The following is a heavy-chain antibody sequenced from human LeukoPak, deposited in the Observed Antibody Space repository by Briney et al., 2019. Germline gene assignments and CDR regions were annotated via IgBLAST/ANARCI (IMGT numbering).Heavy chain of an antibody. J-gene: IGHJ4*02. CDR2: IKQDGSEE. Sequence: GGSLRLSCAASGFTFTSYWMSWVRQAPGKGLEWVANIKQDGSEENFVDSVKGRFTISRDNAKKSLYLQMNSLRAEDTAVYYCARGSSAGASLRHDYWGQGTLVTVSS. CDR1: GFTFTSYW. CDR3: ARGSSAGASLRHDY. D-gene: IGHD1-26*01. V-gene: IGHV3-7*01.